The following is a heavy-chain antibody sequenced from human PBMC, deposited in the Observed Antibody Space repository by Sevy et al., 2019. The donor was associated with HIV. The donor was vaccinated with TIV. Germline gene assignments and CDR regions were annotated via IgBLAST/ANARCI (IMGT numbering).Heavy chain of an antibody. Sequence: GGSLRLSCAASGFTFSNAWMSWVRQAPGKGLEWVGRIKSKTDGGKTDYAAPVKGRFTISRDDSKNTLYLQRNSLKTEDTAVYYWTTGDSGSYYEKGAFDIWGQGTMVTVSS. D-gene: IGHD1-26*01. CDR2: IKSKTDGGKT. CDR1: GFTFSNAW. CDR3: TTGDSGSYYEKGAFDI. V-gene: IGHV3-15*01. J-gene: IGHJ3*02.